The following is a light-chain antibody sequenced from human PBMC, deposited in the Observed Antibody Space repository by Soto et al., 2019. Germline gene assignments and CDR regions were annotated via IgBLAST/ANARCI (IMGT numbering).Light chain of an antibody. V-gene: IGKV1-5*01. CDR2: DAS. CDR3: QPYNSYPYT. Sequence: DIPMTQSPSTLSASVGDRVTITCRASQSISSWLAWYQQKPGKAPKLLIYDASSLESGVPSRFSGSGSGTEFTLTISSLQPDDFATYYCQPYNSYPYTFGQGTKLEIK. CDR1: QSISSW. J-gene: IGKJ2*01.